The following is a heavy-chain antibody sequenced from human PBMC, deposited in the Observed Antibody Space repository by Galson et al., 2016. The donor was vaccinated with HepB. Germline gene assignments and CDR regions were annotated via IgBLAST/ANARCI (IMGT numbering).Heavy chain of an antibody. CDR3: AKEKVPSYFYYGMDV. J-gene: IGHJ6*02. CDR1: GITLRRFG. Sequence: SGITLRRFGMSWVRQAPGKGLEWVSGISGSGASTNYADSVKGRFTISRDNSNNTVYLQMNSLRADDTAVYYCAKEKVPSYFYYGMDVWGQGTTVTVSS. V-gene: IGHV3-23*01. D-gene: IGHD1-1*01. CDR2: ISGSGAST.